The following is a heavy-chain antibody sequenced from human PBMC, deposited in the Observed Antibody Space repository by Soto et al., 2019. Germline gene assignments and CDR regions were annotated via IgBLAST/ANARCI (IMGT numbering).Heavy chain of an antibody. CDR2: ISRDGTTT. CDR1: GLPFSSFW. J-gene: IGHJ3*01. V-gene: IGHV3-74*01. Sequence: GGSLRLSCAASGLPFSSFWVHWVRQAPGKGLVWVARISRDGTTTTYADAVKGRFSISRDNAKNTQFLLMTNVTTDDTAVYYCVRGVGASSGAFDVWGQGTMVTV. D-gene: IGHD1-26*01. CDR3: VRGVGASSGAFDV.